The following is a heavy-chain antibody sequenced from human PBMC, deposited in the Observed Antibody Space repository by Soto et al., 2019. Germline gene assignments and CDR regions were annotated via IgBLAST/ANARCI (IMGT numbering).Heavy chain of an antibody. J-gene: IGHJ4*02. CDR2: IYHSGST. Sequence: SETLSLTCAVSGYSISSGYYWGWIRQPPGKGLEWIGSIYHSGSTYYNPSLKSRVTISVDTSKNQFSLKLSSVTAADTAVYYCAGARYSGSLYFDYWGQGTLVTVSS. D-gene: IGHD1-26*01. V-gene: IGHV4-38-2*01. CDR1: GYSISSGYY. CDR3: AGARYSGSLYFDY.